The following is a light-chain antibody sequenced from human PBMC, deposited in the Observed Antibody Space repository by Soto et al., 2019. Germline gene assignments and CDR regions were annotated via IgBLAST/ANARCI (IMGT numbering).Light chain of an antibody. CDR1: QSIANY. V-gene: IGKV1-39*01. CDR2: AAS. CDR3: QQSYSTLGT. Sequence: DIQMTQSPSSLSASVGDRVTITCRASQSIANYLNWYQQKPGKAPKLLILAASSLQSGVPSRFSGSGSGTDFTLTISSLQPEDFATYYCQQSYSTLGTFGPGTKLEFK. J-gene: IGKJ3*01.